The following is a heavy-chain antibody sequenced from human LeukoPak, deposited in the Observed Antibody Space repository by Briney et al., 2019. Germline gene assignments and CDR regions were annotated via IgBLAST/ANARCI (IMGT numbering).Heavy chain of an antibody. D-gene: IGHD4-23*01. CDR3: ARRRYGGVYYYYGMDV. V-gene: IGHV1-2*02. CDR1: GYTFTHYY. J-gene: IGHJ6*02. CDR2: INPNSGGT. Sequence: ASVTVSYMASGYTFTHYYMHWVRQAPGQGLDWMEWINPNSGGTNYAQKFQGRVTMTRDTSISTAYMELSRLRSDDTAVYYCARRRYGGVYYYYGMDVWGQGTTVTVSS.